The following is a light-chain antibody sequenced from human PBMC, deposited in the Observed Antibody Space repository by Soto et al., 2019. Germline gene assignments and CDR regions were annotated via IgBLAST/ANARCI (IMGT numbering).Light chain of an antibody. V-gene: IGKV3-11*01. CDR1: QSVNTY. CDR2: NAS. Sequence: DIVLTQTPATLTSSPGDRATHSYRASQSVNTYLAWYQQKPGQAPRLLIYNASTRASGIPARFSGSGSGTDFTLTISSLEPEDIAVYYCQQRSNWRVAFGGGTKVDIK. J-gene: IGKJ4*01. CDR3: QQRSNWRVA.